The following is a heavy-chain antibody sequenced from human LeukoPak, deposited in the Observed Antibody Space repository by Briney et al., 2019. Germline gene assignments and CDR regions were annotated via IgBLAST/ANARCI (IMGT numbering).Heavy chain of an antibody. CDR2: ISRNSYT. J-gene: IGHJ4*02. CDR1: GFTFSDYY. V-gene: IGHV3-11*06. Sequence: KSGGSLRLSCAASGFTFSDYYMSWIRQAPGKGLEWVSYISRNSYTNYADSVKGRFTISRDNAKNSLYLQMASLRAEDTAVYYCARMGIAAVGAYYFDYWGQGTLVAVSS. D-gene: IGHD6-13*01. CDR3: ARMGIAAVGAYYFDY.